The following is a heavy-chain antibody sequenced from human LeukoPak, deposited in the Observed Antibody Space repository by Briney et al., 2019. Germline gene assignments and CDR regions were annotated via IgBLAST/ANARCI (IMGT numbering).Heavy chain of an antibody. CDR1: GASISSYY. CDR3: ARARCSGGSCYYFDY. D-gene: IGHD2-15*01. V-gene: IGHV4-4*07. J-gene: IGHJ4*02. Sequence: SETLSLTCTVSGASISSYYWTWIRQPAGKGLEWIGRIYTSGSTNYNPSLKSRVAMSVDTSKNQFSLKLSSVTAADTAVYYCARARCSGGSCYYFDYWGQGTLVTVSS. CDR2: IYTSGST.